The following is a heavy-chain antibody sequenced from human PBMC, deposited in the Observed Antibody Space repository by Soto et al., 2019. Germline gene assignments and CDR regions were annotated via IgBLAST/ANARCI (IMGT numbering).Heavy chain of an antibody. J-gene: IGHJ4*02. CDR2: ISGSGGST. Sequence: GGSLRLSCAASGFTFSSYAMSWVRQAPGKGLEWVSAISGSGGSTYYADSVKGRFTISRDNSKNKLYLQMNSLRVEDTAVYYCAKAPGWVAALDYWGQGTLVTVSS. CDR3: AKAPGWVAALDY. D-gene: IGHD6-6*01. V-gene: IGHV3-23*01. CDR1: GFTFSSYA.